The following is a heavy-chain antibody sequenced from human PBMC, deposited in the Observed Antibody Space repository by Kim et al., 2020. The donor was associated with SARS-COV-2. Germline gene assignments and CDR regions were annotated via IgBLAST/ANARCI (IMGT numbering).Heavy chain of an antibody. CDR3: AKADRVVVAATHNNFDY. D-gene: IGHD2-15*01. Sequence: GGSLRLSCAASGFTFSSYAMSWVRQAPGKGLEWVSAISGSGGSTYYADSVKGRFTISRDNSKNTLYLQMNSLRAEDTAVYYCAKADRVVVAATHNNFDYWGQGTLVTVSS. J-gene: IGHJ4*02. CDR2: ISGSGGST. CDR1: GFTFSSYA. V-gene: IGHV3-23*01.